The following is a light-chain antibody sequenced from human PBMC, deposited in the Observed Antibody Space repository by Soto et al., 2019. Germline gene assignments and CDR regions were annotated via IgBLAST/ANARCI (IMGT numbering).Light chain of an antibody. V-gene: IGLV2-14*03. CDR1: TSDIGGYNH. J-gene: IGLJ2*01. Sequence: QSVLTQPASVSASPGQSVSISFTGTTSDIGGYNHVSWYQQHPGKPPKLMIYDVRDRPSGVSNRFSGSKSGNTASLTISGLQAEDEGDYYCSSYTSSSTPVVFGGGTQLTVL. CDR3: SSYTSSSTPVV. CDR2: DVR.